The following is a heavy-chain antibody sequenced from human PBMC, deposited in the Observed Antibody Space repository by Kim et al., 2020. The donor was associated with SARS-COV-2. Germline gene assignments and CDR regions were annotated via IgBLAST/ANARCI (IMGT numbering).Heavy chain of an antibody. V-gene: IGHV3-7*01. CDR1: GFTFGDYW. D-gene: IGHD3-16*01. CDR3: ARARWGAGYFDL. CDR2: IKQDGSQK. J-gene: IGHJ2*01. Sequence: GGSLRLSCAASGFTFGDYWMTWVRQAPGKGLEWVANIKQDGSQKYYVDSVKGRFTISRDNGKKSLYVQMNSLRAEDTAVYFCARARWGAGYFDLWGRGTLVTVSS.